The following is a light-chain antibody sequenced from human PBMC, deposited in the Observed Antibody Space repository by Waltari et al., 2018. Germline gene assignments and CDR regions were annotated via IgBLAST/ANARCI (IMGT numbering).Light chain of an antibody. CDR1: SGSIASNY. CDR2: EDN. Sequence: NFMLTQPHSVSESPGKTVTISCTRRSGSIASNYVQWYPQRPGSAPTTVIYEDNQRPSGVPDRFSGSIDSSSNSASLTISGRKTEDEADYYCQSYDSSNWVFGGGTKLTVL. J-gene: IGLJ3*02. CDR3: QSYDSSNWV. V-gene: IGLV6-57*03.